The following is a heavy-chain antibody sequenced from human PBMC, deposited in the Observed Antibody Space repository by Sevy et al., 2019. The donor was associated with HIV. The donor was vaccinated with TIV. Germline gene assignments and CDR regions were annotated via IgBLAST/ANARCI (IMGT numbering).Heavy chain of an antibody. V-gene: IGHV3-7*01. CDR1: GFIFSSYW. CDR2: IKQDGSEK. CDR3: ARCRGGSYFTYYFDY. J-gene: IGHJ4*02. D-gene: IGHD1-26*01. Sequence: GGSLTLSCAASGFIFSSYWMSWVRQAPGKGLEWVASIKQDGSEKYYVDSVKGRFTISRDNAKNSLYLQMNSLSAEDTALYYCARCRGGSYFTYYFDYWGQGTLVTVSS.